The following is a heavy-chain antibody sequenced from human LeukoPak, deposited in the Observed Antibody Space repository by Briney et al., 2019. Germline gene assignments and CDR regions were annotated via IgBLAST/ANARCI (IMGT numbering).Heavy chain of an antibody. CDR3: ARDLLGSRRDY. Sequence: PGGSLRLSCAASGFSFSSYSMDWVREAPGKGLEWVSSISSSSSYIYYADSVKGRFTISRDNAKNSLYLQMNSLRAEDTAVYYCARDLLGSRRDYWGQGTLVTVSS. D-gene: IGHD7-27*01. J-gene: IGHJ4*02. CDR1: GFSFSSYS. CDR2: ISSSSSYI. V-gene: IGHV3-21*01.